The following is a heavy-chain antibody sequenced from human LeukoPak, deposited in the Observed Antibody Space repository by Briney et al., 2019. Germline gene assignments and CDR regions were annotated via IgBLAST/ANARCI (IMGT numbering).Heavy chain of an antibody. CDR2: INPNSGVT. CDR3: AREGYSAYYFDY. V-gene: IGHV1-2*02. Sequence: GASVKVSCRASGYTFTDYYMHWLRQAPGQGLEWMGWINPNSGVTNYAQKFHGRVTLTRDTSIGTAYMDLTRLTSDDTAVYYCAREGYSAYYFDYWGQGTLVAVSS. CDR1: GYTFTDYY. J-gene: IGHJ4*02. D-gene: IGHD5-18*01.